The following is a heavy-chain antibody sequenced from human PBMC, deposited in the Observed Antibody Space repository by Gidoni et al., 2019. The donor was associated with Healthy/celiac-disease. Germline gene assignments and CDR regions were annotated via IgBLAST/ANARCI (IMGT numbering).Heavy chain of an antibody. CDR3: ARGIYVWGSYRYTGDFDL. Sequence: QVQLQESGPGLVKPSETLSLTCTVSGGSISSYYWSWIRQPAGKGLEWIGRIYTSGSTNYNPSLKSRVTMSVDPSKNQFSLKLSSVTAADTAVYYCARGIYVWGSYRYTGDFDLWGRGTLVTVSS. CDR2: IYTSGST. D-gene: IGHD3-16*02. J-gene: IGHJ2*01. V-gene: IGHV4-4*07. CDR1: GGSISSYY.